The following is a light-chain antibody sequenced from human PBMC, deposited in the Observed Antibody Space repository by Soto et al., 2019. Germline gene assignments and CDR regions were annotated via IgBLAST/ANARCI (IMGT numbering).Light chain of an antibody. CDR1: QSISSW. V-gene: IGKV1-5*01. J-gene: IGKJ2*01. CDR3: QQYNSYPYT. Sequence: DIQMTQSPSTMSASVGDRVTITCRASQSISSWLAWYQQKPGKAPKLLIYDASSLESGVPSRFSGSGSGTEFTLTISSLQPDDFATYYCQQYNSYPYTFGQWTKVDI. CDR2: DAS.